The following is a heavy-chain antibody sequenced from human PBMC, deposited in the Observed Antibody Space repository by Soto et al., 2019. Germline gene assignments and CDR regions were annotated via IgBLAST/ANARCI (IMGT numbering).Heavy chain of an antibody. J-gene: IGHJ6*02. V-gene: IGHV1-8*01. Sequence: ASVKVSCKTSGYTFSTYDINWVRQAPGQGLEWMGWMNPNSGDTGSAQKFLGRLTMTRDSSIRTVYMELSSLSSEDTAVYYCARLNYYGSGSYQDYFYFYALDVWGQGTTVTVS. CDR2: MNPNSGDT. D-gene: IGHD3-10*01. CDR1: GYTFSTYD. CDR3: ARLNYYGSGSYQDYFYFYALDV.